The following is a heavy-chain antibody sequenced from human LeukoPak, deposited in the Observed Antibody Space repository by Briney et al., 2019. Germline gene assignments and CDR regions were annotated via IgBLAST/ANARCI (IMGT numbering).Heavy chain of an antibody. D-gene: IGHD3-22*01. J-gene: IGHJ4*02. CDR3: ARGGVDDDYYDSSGYHPFGY. V-gene: IGHV1-18*01. CDR1: GYTFTSYG. Sequence: ASVKVSCKASGYTFTSYGISWVRQAPGQGLEWMGWISAYNGNTNYAQKLQGRVTMTTDTSTSTAYMELRSLRSDDTAVYYCARGGVDDDYYDSSGYHPFGYWGQGTLVTVSS. CDR2: ISAYNGNT.